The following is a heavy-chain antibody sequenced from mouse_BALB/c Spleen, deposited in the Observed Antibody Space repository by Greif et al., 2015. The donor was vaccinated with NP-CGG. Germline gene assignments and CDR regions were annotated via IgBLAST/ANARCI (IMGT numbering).Heavy chain of an antibody. CDR2: IWSGGST. J-gene: IGHJ4*01. CDR3: ARNDYDAMEY. Sequence: QLQQSGPGLVQPSQSLSITCTVSGFSLTSYGVHWVRQSPGKGLEWLGVIWSGGSTDYNAAFISRLSISKDNSKSQVFFKMNSLPANDTAIYYSARNDYDAMEYWGQGTSVTVSS. CDR1: GFSLTSYG. V-gene: IGHV2-2*02.